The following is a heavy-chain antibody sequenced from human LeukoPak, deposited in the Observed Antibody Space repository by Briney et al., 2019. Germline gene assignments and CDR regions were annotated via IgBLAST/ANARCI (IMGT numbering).Heavy chain of an antibody. CDR2: IYYSGST. CDR3: ARLVGATGAFDI. CDR1: GGSISSSSYY. J-gene: IGHJ3*02. V-gene: IGHV4-39*07. D-gene: IGHD1-26*01. Sequence: SETLSLTCTVSGGSISSSSYYWGWLRQPPGKGLGWIGSIYYSGSTNYNPSLKSLVTISVDTSKNQFSLKLSSVTAADTAVYYCARLVGATGAFDIWGQGTMVTVSS.